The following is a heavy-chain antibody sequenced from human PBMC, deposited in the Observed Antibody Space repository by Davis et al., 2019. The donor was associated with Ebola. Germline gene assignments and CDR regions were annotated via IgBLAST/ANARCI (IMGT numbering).Heavy chain of an antibody. CDR2: IIPLFGAT. V-gene: IGHV1-69*06. J-gene: IGHJ4*02. Sequence: AASVKVSCKASGNTISTYTIDWVRQAPGQGLEWMGGIIPLFGATTYAQKFRGRVMISADKDTNMAYMDLSSLTSEDTAVYYCARGRPWLWVATPVRFDYWGQGTQVTVSS. CDR3: ARGRPWLWVATPVRFDY. D-gene: IGHD5-12*01. CDR1: GNTISTYT.